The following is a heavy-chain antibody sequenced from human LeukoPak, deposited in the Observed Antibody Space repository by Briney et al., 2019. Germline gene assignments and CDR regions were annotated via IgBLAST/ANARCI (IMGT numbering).Heavy chain of an antibody. J-gene: IGHJ4*02. V-gene: IGHV2-5*02. Sequence: SGPTLVNPTQTLTLTCSFSGFSLKSGAGAVGWIRQPPGRALEWLALIYWDDDKRYRPSLESRLTITKDTSKNQVVLTKTNMDPVDTATYFCAHRLEAAVFDYWGPGTLVTVSS. CDR2: IYWDDDK. CDR3: AHRLEAAVFDY. CDR1: GFSLKSGAGA. D-gene: IGHD6-13*01.